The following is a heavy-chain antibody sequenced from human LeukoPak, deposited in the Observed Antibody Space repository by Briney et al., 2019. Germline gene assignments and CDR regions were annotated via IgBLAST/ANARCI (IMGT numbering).Heavy chain of an antibody. CDR3: ARAGQGDFWSGLRYFDY. CDR1: GGSISRYY. J-gene: IGHJ4*02. V-gene: IGHV4-59*01. Sequence: SETLSLTCTVSGGSISRYYWSWIRQPPGKGLEWIGYIYYSGSTNYNPSLKSRVTISVDTSKNRFSLKLSSVTAADTAVYYCARAGQGDFWSGLRYFDYWGQGTLVTVSS. D-gene: IGHD3-3*01. CDR2: IYYSGST.